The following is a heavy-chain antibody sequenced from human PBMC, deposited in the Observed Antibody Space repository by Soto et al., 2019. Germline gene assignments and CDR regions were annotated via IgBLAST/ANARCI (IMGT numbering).Heavy chain of an antibody. J-gene: IGHJ4*02. CDR1: GYTFTNYG. D-gene: IGHD6-13*01. Sequence: QVRLVQSGPEVKKPGASVKVSCRASGYTFTNYGISWVRQAPGQGLEWMAWISGYNGNTNFAQMHQGRVTLTTDTSTSTAYMELRSLTSDDTAMYYCVRDEIAGAGAFDYWGQRALVTVSS. CDR2: ISGYNGNT. CDR3: VRDEIAGAGAFDY. V-gene: IGHV1-18*01.